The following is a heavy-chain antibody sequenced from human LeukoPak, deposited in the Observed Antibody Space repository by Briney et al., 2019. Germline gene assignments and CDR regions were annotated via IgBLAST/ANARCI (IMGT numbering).Heavy chain of an antibody. CDR3: ARDKIVGATKNDY. D-gene: IGHD1-26*01. CDR2: ISWNSGSI. Sequence: GRSLRLSCAASGFTFDDYAMHWVRQAPGKGLEWVSGISWNSGSIGYADSVKGRFTISRDNAQNSLYLHMNSLRAEDTAVYYCARDKIVGATKNDYWGQGILVTVSS. V-gene: IGHV3-9*01. CDR1: GFTFDDYA. J-gene: IGHJ4*02.